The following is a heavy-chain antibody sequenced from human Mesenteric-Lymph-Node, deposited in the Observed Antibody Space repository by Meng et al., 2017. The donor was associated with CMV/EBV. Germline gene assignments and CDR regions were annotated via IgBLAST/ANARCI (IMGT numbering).Heavy chain of an antibody. Sequence: LSLTCAASGFTFSSYPMNWVRQAPGKGLEWVSVIQRGGTSPNYADSVKGRFTISRDDSRNILYLQMNSLRAEDTAAYYCAKPKFHYDSFFFDSWGQGTLVTVSS. CDR2: IQRGGTSP. CDR3: AKPKFHYDSFFFDS. CDR1: GFTFSSYP. J-gene: IGHJ4*02. D-gene: IGHD3-22*01. V-gene: IGHV3-23*03.